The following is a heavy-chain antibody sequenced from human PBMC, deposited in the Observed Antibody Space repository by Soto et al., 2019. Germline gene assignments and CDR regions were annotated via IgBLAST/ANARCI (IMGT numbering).Heavy chain of an antibody. V-gene: IGHV4-4*02. J-gene: IGHJ4*02. CDR1: GGSISSSNC. D-gene: IGHD3-10*01. CDR3: ARVKASGVNFDY. Sequence: PSETLSITCAVSGGSISSSNCWSWVRQPPGKGLEWIGEIYHSGSTNYNPSLKSRVTISVDKSKNQFSLKLSSVTAADTAVYYCARVKASGVNFDYWGQGTLVTSPQ. CDR2: IYHSGST.